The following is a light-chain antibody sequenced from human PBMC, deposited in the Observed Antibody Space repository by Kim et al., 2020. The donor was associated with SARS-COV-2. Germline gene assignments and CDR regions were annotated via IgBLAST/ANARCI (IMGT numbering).Light chain of an antibody. CDR1: QSVNSGY. V-gene: IGKV3-20*01. CDR2: SAS. J-gene: IGKJ1*01. CDR3: QQYGSAPWT. Sequence: EIVLTQSPGTLSLSPGERATLSCRASQSVNSGYLAWYQQKPGQAPRLLIHSASRRATGIPDRFSGSGSPTDFTLTIRRLEPEDFAVYYCQQYGSAPWTFGQGTKVDIK.